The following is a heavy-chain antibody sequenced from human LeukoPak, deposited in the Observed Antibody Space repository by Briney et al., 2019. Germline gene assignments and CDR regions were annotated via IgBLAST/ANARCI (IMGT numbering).Heavy chain of an antibody. CDR1: GFTFSSYS. V-gene: IGHV3-21*04. J-gene: IGHJ4*02. Sequence: GGSLRLSCAASGFTFSSYSMNWVRQAPGKGLEWVSCISTSSSYIYYADSVKGRFTISRDNAKNSLYLQINSLRAEDTAVYYCAKSYGSGANWVYYFDYWGQGTLVTVSS. D-gene: IGHD3-10*01. CDR2: ISTSSSYI. CDR3: AKSYGSGANWVYYFDY.